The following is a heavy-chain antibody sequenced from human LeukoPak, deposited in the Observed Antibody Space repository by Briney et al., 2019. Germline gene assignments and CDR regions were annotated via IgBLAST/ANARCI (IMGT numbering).Heavy chain of an antibody. D-gene: IGHD4-17*01. V-gene: IGHV1-69*13. CDR1: GGTFSSYA. CDR3: ARNRDYGDEYRFDY. J-gene: IGHJ4*02. Sequence: GASVKVSCKASGGTFSSYAISWVRQAPGQGLEWMGGIIPIFGTANYAQKFRGRVTITADESTSTAYMELSSLRSEDTAVYYCARNRDYGDEYRFDYWGQGTLVTVSS. CDR2: IIPIFGTA.